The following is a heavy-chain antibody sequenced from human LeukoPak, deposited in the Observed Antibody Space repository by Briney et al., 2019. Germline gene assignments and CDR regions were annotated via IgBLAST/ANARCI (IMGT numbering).Heavy chain of an antibody. CDR3: AKGGFHDFWTGTSDALDI. CDR2: IWYDGNNK. CDR1: GFTFSSYG. V-gene: IGHV3-33*06. Sequence: VGSLRLSCAASGFTFSSYGMHWVRQAPGKGPEWVAVIWYDGNNKYYANSVKGRFIISRDNYKSTLYLQMNSLRAEDTALYYCAKGGFHDFWTGTSDALDIWGQGTMVTV. D-gene: IGHD3-3*01. J-gene: IGHJ3*02.